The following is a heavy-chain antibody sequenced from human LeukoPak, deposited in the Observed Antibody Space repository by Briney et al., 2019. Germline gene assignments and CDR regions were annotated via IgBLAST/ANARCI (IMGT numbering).Heavy chain of an antibody. Sequence: SETLSLTCTVSGGSVSNGSYYWSWIRQPPGKGLEWIGYIYYSGSTNYNPSLKSRVTISVDTSKNQFSLKLSSVTAADTAVYSCARGYYDSSGYRFDYWGQGTLVTVSS. V-gene: IGHV4-61*01. CDR3: ARGYYDSSGYRFDY. D-gene: IGHD3-22*01. J-gene: IGHJ4*02. CDR2: IYYSGST. CDR1: GGSVSNGSYY.